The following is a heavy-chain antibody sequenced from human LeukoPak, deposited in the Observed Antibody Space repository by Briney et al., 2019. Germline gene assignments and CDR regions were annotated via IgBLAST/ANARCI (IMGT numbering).Heavy chain of an antibody. Sequence: GGSLRLSCAASGFTVSNNYMIWVRQAPGKGLEWVSVIYSGDNTHYVESVKGRFTISRDNSKNTLFLQMNRLRAEDTAVYYCAGRRVLDASFDYWGQGTLVTVSS. CDR1: GFTVSNNY. J-gene: IGHJ4*02. D-gene: IGHD3-16*01. V-gene: IGHV3-66*02. CDR3: AGRRVLDASFDY. CDR2: IYSGDNT.